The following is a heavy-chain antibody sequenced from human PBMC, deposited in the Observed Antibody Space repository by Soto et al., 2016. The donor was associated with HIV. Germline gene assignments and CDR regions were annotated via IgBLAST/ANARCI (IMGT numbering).Heavy chain of an antibody. J-gene: IGHJ4*02. CDR3: VKGLIDY. V-gene: IGHV3-64D*06. CDR2: IDNSGGDT. CDR1: GFTFSRHA. Sequence: EVQLVESGGDLVQPGGSLRLSCSASGFTFSRHAMQWVRQAPGKGLEFVSGIDNSGGDTSYADPVKGRFTISRDNSKNTIYLQMSSLRVEDTAIYYCVKGLIDYWGQGILVTVSS.